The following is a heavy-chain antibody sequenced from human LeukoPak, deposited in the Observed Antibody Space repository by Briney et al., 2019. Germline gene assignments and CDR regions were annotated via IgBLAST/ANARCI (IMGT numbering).Heavy chain of an antibody. Sequence: SETLSLTCAVSGDSISSGAYSRSWIRQTPGRGLEWIGYIYRSGSTYYNPSLKSRVALSLDRSQNRFSLSVSSVTAADTAVYYCARRALAGYWFDPWGQGTLVTVSS. CDR2: IYRSGST. V-gene: IGHV4-30-2*01. CDR3: ARRALAGYWFDP. D-gene: IGHD6-19*01. J-gene: IGHJ5*02. CDR1: GDSISSGAYS.